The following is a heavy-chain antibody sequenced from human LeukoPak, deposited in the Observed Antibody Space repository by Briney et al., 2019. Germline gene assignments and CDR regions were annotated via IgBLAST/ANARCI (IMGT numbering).Heavy chain of an antibody. CDR1: GFTFSTYS. V-gene: IGHV3-48*01. J-gene: IGHJ4*02. CDR2: ISSGSSTI. Sequence: SGGSLRLSRAASGFTFSTYSMNWVRQAPGKGLEWVSSISSGSSTIYYADSVKGRFTISRDNAKNSLYLQMSSLRAEDTAVYYCARDGVFSFAYWGQGTLVTVS. CDR3: ARDGVFSFAY. D-gene: IGHD3-3*01.